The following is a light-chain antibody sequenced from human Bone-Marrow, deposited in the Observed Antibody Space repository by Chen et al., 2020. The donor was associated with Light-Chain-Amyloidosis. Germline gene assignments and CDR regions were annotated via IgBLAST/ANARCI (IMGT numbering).Light chain of an antibody. V-gene: IGKV3-15*01. CDR3: QQYENWPRT. CDR1: QSVSGN. CDR2: SAS. Sequence: DIVLPPSPATLSASPGERATLFCRASQSVSGNLAWYQQRPGQAPRLLNHSASTRATGVPARFIGSGFGTDCTLIISSLQSDDFAIYYCQQYENWPRTVGQGTKV. J-gene: IGKJ1*01.